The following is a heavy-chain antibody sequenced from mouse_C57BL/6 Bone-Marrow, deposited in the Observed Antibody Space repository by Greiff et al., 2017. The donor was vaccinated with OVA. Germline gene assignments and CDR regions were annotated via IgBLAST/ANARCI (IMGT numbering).Heavy chain of an antibody. CDR3: ARVGGDYPHWCFAV. CDR2: IYPGSGST. Sequence: QVQLQQPGAELVKPGASVKMSCKASGYTFTSYWITWVKQRPGQGLEWIGDIYPGSGSTNYNEKFKSKATLTVDTSSSTAYMRLSSLTSEDSAVYYCARVGGDYPHWCFAVWGTETTVTVSS. CDR1: GYTFTSYW. D-gene: IGHD2-13*01. J-gene: IGHJ1*03. V-gene: IGHV1-55*01.